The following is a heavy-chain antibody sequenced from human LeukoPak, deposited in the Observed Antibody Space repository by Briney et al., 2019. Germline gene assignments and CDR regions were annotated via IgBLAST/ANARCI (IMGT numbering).Heavy chain of an antibody. CDR1: GGSISSYY. V-gene: IGHV4-59*01. CDR3: ARGGDSLFDY. D-gene: IGHD3-10*01. CDR2: IYYSGST. Sequence: SETLSLTCTVSGGSISSYYWSWIRQPPGKGLEWIGYIYYSGSTNYNPSLKSRVTISVDTSKNQCSLKLSSVTAADTAVYYCARGGDSLFDYWGQGTLVTVSS. J-gene: IGHJ4*02.